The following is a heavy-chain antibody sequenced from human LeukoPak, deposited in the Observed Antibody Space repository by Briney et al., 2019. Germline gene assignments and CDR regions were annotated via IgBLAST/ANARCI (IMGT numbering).Heavy chain of an antibody. V-gene: IGHV4-34*01. CDR2: INHNGST. CDR1: GGSFSGYY. Sequence: SETLSLTCAVYGGSFSGYYWSWIRQPPGKGLEWIGEINHNGSTNYNPSLKSRVTISVDTSKNQFSLKLSSVTAADTAVCYCARRLGGWYSAFDYWGQGTLVTVSS. J-gene: IGHJ4*02. D-gene: IGHD6-19*01. CDR3: ARRLGGWYSAFDY.